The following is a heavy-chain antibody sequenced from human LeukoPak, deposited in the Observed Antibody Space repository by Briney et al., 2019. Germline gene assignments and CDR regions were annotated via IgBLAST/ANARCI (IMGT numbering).Heavy chain of an antibody. J-gene: IGHJ3*02. CDR1: GFTFSGSA. D-gene: IGHD1-7*01. CDR2: IRSKANSYAT. Sequence: GGSLRLSCAASGFTFSGSAMHWVRQASGKGLEWVGRIRSKANSYATAYAASVKGRFTISRDDSKNTAYLQMNSLKTEDTAVYYCAKDLNTGGTFPAFDIWGQGTMVTVSS. CDR3: AKDLNTGGTFPAFDI. V-gene: IGHV3-73*01.